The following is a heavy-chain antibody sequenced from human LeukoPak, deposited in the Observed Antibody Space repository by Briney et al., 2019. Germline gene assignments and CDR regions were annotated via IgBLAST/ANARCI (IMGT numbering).Heavy chain of an antibody. CDR2: IYFSGST. CDR1: GGSIRSSYYY. CDR3: ARGRYYDFWSGYGQSFDY. J-gene: IGHJ4*02. D-gene: IGHD3-3*01. V-gene: IGHV4-31*03. Sequence: SETLSLTCTVSGGSIRSSYYYWGWIRQHPGKGLEWVGYIYFSGSTYYNPSLKSRVTISVDTSKNQFSLKLSSVTAADTAVYYCARGRYYDFWSGYGQSFDYWGQGTLVTVSS.